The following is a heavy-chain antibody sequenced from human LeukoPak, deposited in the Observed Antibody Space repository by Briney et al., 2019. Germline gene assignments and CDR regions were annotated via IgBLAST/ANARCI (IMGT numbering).Heavy chain of an antibody. CDR2: ISSSGSTI. V-gene: IGHV3-48*03. CDR1: GFTFSSYE. J-gene: IGHJ6*03. Sequence: GGSLRLSCAASGFTFSSYEMNWVRQAPGKGLEWVSYISSSGSTIYYADSVKGRFTISRDNAKNSLYLQMNSLRAEDTALYYCARADHSSSWFAYYYYYYMDVWGKGTTVTVSS. D-gene: IGHD6-13*01. CDR3: ARADHSSSWFAYYYYYYMDV.